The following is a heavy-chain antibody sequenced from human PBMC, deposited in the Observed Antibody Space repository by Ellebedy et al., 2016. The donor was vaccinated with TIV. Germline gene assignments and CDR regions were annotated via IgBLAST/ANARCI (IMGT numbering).Heavy chain of an antibody. CDR3: ARVPGGNKNFDY. D-gene: IGHD4-23*01. J-gene: IGHJ4*02. CDR1: GFTFSTYW. CDR2: INSDGSST. Sequence: GESLKISCAASGFTFSTYWMHWVRQAPGKGLVWVSRINSDGSSTTYADSVKGRFTISRDNAKNPLYLQMNSLRAEDTAVYYCARVPGGNKNFDYWGQGTLVTVSS. V-gene: IGHV3-74*01.